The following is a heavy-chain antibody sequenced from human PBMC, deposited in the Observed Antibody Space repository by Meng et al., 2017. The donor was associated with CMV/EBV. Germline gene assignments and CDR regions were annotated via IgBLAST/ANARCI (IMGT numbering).Heavy chain of an antibody. CDR2: INPNSGGT. CDR3: AREGYDFWSGYQYPASGMDV. D-gene: IGHD3-3*01. J-gene: IGHJ6*02. Sequence: ASVKVPCKASGYTFTGYYMHWVRQAPGQGLEWMGWINPNSGGTNYAQKFQGRVTMTRDTSISTAYMELSRLRSDDTAVYYCAREGYDFWSGYQYPASGMDVWGQGTTVTVSS. V-gene: IGHV1-2*02. CDR1: GYTFTGYY.